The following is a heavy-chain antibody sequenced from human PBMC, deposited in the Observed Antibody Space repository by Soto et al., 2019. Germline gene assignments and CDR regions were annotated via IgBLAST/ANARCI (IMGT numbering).Heavy chain of an antibody. CDR3: ARGAFGGGYYANFDH. D-gene: IGHD3-3*01. V-gene: IGHV1-69*06. Sequence: QVQLVQSGAEVKKPGSSVTVSCKASGGTFNSHAVNWVRRAPGQGLEWMGGVIPVLGTANYAQKFQGRITITADRSKTTAYMELTSLVSADTAVYYCARGAFGGGYYANFDHWGQGTLVTVSS. J-gene: IGHJ4*02. CDR2: VIPVLGTA. CDR1: GGTFNSHA.